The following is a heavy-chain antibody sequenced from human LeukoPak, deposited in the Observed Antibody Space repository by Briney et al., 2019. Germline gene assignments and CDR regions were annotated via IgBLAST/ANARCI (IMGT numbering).Heavy chain of an antibody. CDR1: GLTFSSYA. J-gene: IGHJ4*02. V-gene: IGHV3-23*01. D-gene: IGHD6-13*01. CDR3: AKERSSSWCRAAEFDY. Sequence: PGGSLRLSCAASGLTFSSYAMSWVRQAPGKGLEWVSAISGSGGSTYYADSVKGRFTISRDNSKNTLYLQMNSLRAEDTAVYYCAKERSSSWCRAAEFDYWGQGTLVTVSS. CDR2: ISGSGGST.